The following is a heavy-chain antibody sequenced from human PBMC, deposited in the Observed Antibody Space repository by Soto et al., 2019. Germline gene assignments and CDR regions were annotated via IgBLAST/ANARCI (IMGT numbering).Heavy chain of an antibody. V-gene: IGHV4-59*01. Sequence: SETLSLTCTVAGGSLSSNYLSWIRQPPGKGLEWIGNIYYSGSTNYNPPLKSRVTISVDTSKNQFSLKLRSVTAADTAVYYCARGMYYYDTGGWAYWGQGTLVTVSS. CDR3: ARGMYYYDTGGWAY. CDR2: IYYSGST. J-gene: IGHJ4*02. CDR1: GGSLSSNY. D-gene: IGHD3-22*01.